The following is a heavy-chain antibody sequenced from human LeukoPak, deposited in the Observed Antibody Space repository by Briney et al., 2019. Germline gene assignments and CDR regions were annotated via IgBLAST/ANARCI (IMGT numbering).Heavy chain of an antibody. CDR2: ISSSSSHT. CDR1: EFAFSDFY. J-gene: IGHJ4*02. CDR3: ARTNLGSGWRFDY. Sequence: PGGSLRLSCGASEFAFSDFYMTWIRQAPGKGLEWVSYISSSSSHTNYADSVKGRFTISRDKAKNSLYLQMNSLRAEDTAVYYCARTNLGSGWRFDYWGQGTLVTVSS. V-gene: IGHV3-11*06. D-gene: IGHD6-19*01.